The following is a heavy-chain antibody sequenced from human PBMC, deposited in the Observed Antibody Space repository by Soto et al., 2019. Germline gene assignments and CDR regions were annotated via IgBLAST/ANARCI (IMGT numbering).Heavy chain of an antibody. CDR3: AKNTGRVTSSWHFDC. D-gene: IGHD4-17*01. J-gene: IGHJ4*02. V-gene: IGHV3-23*01. CDR2: IHGGGNSA. CDR1: GFTFSGYA. Sequence: EVQLLESGGALVQPGRSLRLSCAASGFTFSGYALSWVRQAPGKGLEWVSVIHGGGNSAYYADSVKGRFTISRDNSKNTLYLQMSSLRGVDTAVYYCAKNTGRVTSSWHFDCWGQGTLVTVSS.